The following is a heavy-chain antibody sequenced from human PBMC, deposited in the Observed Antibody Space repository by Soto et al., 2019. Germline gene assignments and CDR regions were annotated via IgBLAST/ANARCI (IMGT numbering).Heavy chain of an antibody. V-gene: IGHV5-51*01. CDR3: ARLILGATDAFDI. Sequence: GESLKISCNGSVYSFTSYWIGLVLQMPEKGLQWMGIIYPGDSDTRYSPSFQCQVTISADKSISTAYLQWSSLKASDTAMYYCARLILGATDAFDIWGQGTMVTV. CDR2: IYPGDSDT. CDR1: VYSFTSYW. J-gene: IGHJ3*02. D-gene: IGHD1-26*01.